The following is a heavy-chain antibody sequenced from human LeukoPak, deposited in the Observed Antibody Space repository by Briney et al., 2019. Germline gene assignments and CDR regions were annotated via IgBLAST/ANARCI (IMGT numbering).Heavy chain of an antibody. CDR3: ARARYSSSWYFTLNYMDV. CDR1: GLTFSSYW. Sequence: PGGSLRLSCAASGLTFSSYWMHWLRQAPGKGLVWVSRINSDGSSTSYADSVKGRFTISRDNAKNTLYLQMNSLRAEDTAVYYCARARYSSSWYFTLNYMDVWGKGTTVTVSS. J-gene: IGHJ6*03. CDR2: INSDGSST. D-gene: IGHD6-13*01. V-gene: IGHV3-74*01.